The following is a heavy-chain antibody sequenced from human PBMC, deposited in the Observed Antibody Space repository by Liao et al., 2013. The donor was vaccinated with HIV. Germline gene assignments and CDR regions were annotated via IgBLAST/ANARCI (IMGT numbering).Heavy chain of an antibody. V-gene: IGHV4-59*01. CDR2: IYNSGST. J-gene: IGHJ5*02. CDR3: ARDPAWGSHWFDP. CDR1: GGSISSYY. D-gene: IGHD3-16*01. Sequence: QVQLQESGPGLVKPSETLSLTCTVSGGSISSYYWSWIRQPPGKGLEWIGYIYNSGSTNYNPSLKSRVTISVDTSKNQFSLRLSSVTAADTAVYYCARDPAWGSHWFDPWGQGTLVTVSS.